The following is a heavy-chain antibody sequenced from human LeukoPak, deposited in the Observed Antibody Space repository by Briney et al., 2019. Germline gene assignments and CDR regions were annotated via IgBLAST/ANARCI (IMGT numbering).Heavy chain of an antibody. V-gene: IGHV1-2*02. D-gene: IGHD3-22*01. CDR2: INPNSGGT. CDR1: GYTFSGYY. Sequence: ASVKVSCKASGYTFSGYYMHWVRQAPGQGLEWMGWINPNSGGTNYAQKFQGRVTMTRDTSISTAYMELSRLRSDDTAVYYCARVGYDSSGGDYWGQGTLVTVSS. CDR3: ARVGYDSSGGDY. J-gene: IGHJ4*02.